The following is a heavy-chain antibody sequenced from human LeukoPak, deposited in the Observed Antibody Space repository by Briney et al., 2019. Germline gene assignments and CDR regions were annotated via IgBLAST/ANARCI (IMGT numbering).Heavy chain of an antibody. V-gene: IGHV1-69*13. D-gene: IGHD3-3*01. CDR3: ARDSDDFWSGYYTPQFDY. CDR1: GYTFTSYY. J-gene: IGHJ4*02. CDR2: IIPIFGTA. Sequence: EASVKVSCKASGYTFTSYYMHWVRQAPGQGLEWMGGIIPIFGTANYAQKFQGRVTITADESTSTAYMELSSLRSEDTAVYYCARDSDDFWSGYYTPQFDYWGQGTLVTVSS.